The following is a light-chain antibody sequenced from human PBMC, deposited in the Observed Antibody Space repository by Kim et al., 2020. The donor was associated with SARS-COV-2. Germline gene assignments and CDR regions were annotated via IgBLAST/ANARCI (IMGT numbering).Light chain of an antibody. V-gene: IGKV1-39*01. J-gene: IGKJ2*01. CDR2: AAS. CDR3: QQSYNTPA. CDR1: QSISSY. Sequence: DIQMTQSPSSLSASVGDRVTITCRASQSISSYLNWYQQKPGKAPKLLIYAASSLQSGVPSRFSGSGSGTDFTLTISSLQPEDFATYYCQQSYNTPAFGQGTKLEI.